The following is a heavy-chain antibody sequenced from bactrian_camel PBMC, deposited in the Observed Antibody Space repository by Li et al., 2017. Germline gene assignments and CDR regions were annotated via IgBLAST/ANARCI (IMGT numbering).Heavy chain of an antibody. Sequence: HVQLVESGGGLVQPGGSLRLSCTASGFSFSSNYMHWVRQTPGKGLEWVASIFTGGSSTYYADSVNGRFTISRDNAENTLYLQMNSLKTEDTAVYYCATVDDLYAMDYWGKGTQVTVS. D-gene: IGHD1*01. CDR1: GFSFSSNY. V-gene: IGHV3-2*01. J-gene: IGHJ7*01. CDR2: IFTGGSST.